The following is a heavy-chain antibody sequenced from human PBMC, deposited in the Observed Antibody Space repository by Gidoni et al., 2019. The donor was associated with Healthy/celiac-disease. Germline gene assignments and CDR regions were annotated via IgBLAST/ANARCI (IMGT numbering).Heavy chain of an antibody. V-gene: IGHV3-7*01. CDR1: GFTFSSYW. CDR3: ARVQRWDWFDP. Sequence: EVQLVESGGGLVQPGGSLRLACAASGFTFSSYWMRGVRRAPGKGLEWVANIKQDGSEKYYVDSVKGRFTISRDNAKNSLYLQKNSLRAEDTAVYYCARVQRWDWFDPWGQGTLVTVSS. CDR2: IKQDGSEK. J-gene: IGHJ5*02. D-gene: IGHD6-25*01.